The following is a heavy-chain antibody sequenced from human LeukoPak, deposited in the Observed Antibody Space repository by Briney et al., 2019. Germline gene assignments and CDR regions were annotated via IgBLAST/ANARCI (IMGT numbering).Heavy chain of an antibody. CDR1: GYTFTSYG. J-gene: IGHJ6*03. D-gene: IGHD4-17*01. Sequence: GASVKVSCKASGYTFTSYGISWVRQAPGQELEWMGWISGYNGNTNYAQKLQGRVTMTTDTSTSTAYMELRSLRSDDTAVYYCAREAATVTTRDYYYYYYMDVWGKGTTVTVSS. CDR2: ISGYNGNT. CDR3: AREAATVTTRDYYYYYYMDV. V-gene: IGHV1-18*01.